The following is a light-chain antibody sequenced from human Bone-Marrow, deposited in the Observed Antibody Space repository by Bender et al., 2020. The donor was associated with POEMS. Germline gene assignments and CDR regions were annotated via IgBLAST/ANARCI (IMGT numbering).Light chain of an antibody. CDR3: CSYGPTITYV. J-gene: IGLJ1*01. CDR1: TSDVGSYDL. CDR2: EVT. Sequence: QSALTQPASVSGSPGQSIRISCTGSTSDVGSYDLVSWYQQHPGKAPKLIIYEVTRRPSQISPRFSGSKSGTTASLTISGLQAEDEATYYCCSYGPTITYVFGSGTKVTVL. V-gene: IGLV2-23*02.